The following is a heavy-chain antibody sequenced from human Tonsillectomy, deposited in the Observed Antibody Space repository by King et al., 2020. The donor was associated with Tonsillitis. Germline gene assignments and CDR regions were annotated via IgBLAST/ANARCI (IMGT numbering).Heavy chain of an antibody. D-gene: IGHD1-26*01. V-gene: IGHV4-31*03. J-gene: IGHJ4*02. CDR1: GGSISSGGYY. CDR2: IYYSGST. Sequence: VQLQESGPGLEKPSQTLSLTCTVSGGSISSGGYYWSWIRQHPGKGLEWIGYIYYSGSTYYNPSLKSRVTISVDTSKNQFSLKLSSVTAADTAVYYCARTTTGGPYYYFDYWGQGTLVTVSS. CDR3: ARTTTGGPYYYFDY.